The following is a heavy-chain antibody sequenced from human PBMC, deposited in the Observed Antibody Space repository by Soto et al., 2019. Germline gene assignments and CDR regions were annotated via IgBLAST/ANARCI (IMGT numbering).Heavy chain of an antibody. J-gene: IGHJ4*02. D-gene: IGHD3-10*01. CDR2: ISCNGASI. CDR3: ANLPLYGSGFDC. CDR1: GFTFDDYA. V-gene: IGHV3-9*01. Sequence: EVQLVESGGGLVQPGRSLRLSCAASGFTFDDYAIHWVRQDPGRGLEWVAGISCNGASIGYADSVKGRFTISRDNAKNSLHLQMNSLRSDDTALDYCANLPLYGSGFDCWGQGTLVTFSS.